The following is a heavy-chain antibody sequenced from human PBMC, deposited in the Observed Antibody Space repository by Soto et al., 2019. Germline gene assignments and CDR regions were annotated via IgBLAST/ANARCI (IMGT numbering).Heavy chain of an antibody. V-gene: IGHV1-69*02. J-gene: IGHJ4*02. CDR1: GGTFSSYT. CDR2: IIPILGIA. Sequence: SVKVSCKASGGTFSSYTISWVRQAPGQGLEWMGRIIPILGIANYAQKFQGRVTITADKSTSTAYMELSSLRSEDTAVYYCARGLLDYHGIVATIIRFDYWGQGTLVTVSS. D-gene: IGHD5-12*01. CDR3: ARGLLDYHGIVATIIRFDY.